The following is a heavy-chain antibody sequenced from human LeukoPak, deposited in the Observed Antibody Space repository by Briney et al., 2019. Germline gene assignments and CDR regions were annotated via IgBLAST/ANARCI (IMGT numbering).Heavy chain of an antibody. Sequence: PGASLRLSCAASGFTFSSYAMSWVCQAPGKGLEWVSAISGSGGTTSTADSVKGRFPNSRDNPKNTLYLQLNSLRAEDTAVYYCAKYTVVTRGPGSYYYYGMDVWGQGTTVTVSS. V-gene: IGHV3-23*01. J-gene: IGHJ6*02. D-gene: IGHD2-21*02. CDR1: GFTFSSYA. CDR2: ISGSGGTT. CDR3: AKYTVVTRGPGSYYYYGMDV.